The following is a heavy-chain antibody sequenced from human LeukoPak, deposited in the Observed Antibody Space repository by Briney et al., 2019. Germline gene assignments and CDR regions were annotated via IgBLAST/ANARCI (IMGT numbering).Heavy chain of an antibody. V-gene: IGHV3-11*04. D-gene: IGHD2-15*01. CDR1: GFTFSDYY. CDR2: ISSSGSAI. J-gene: IGHJ4*02. Sequence: NPWGSLRLSCAASGFTFSDYYMSWIRQAPGKGLEWVSYISSSGSAIYYADSVKGRFTISRDNAKNSLYLQMNSLRAEDTAVYYCARDRYCSGGSCYWTRDFDYWGQGTLVTVFS. CDR3: ARDRYCSGGSCYWTRDFDY.